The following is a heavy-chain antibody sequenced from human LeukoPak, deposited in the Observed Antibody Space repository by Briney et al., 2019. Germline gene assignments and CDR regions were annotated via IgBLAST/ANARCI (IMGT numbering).Heavy chain of an antibody. J-gene: IGHJ6*03. Sequence: GTSLRLSCEASGFAFGSYAMHWVRQAPGRGLEWVAVISHDGDNTNSGESVRGRFTLSRDNSKNTLYLQMNSLRAEDTAVYYCARDPWFGELERYMDVWGKGTTVTVSS. D-gene: IGHD3-10*01. CDR3: ARDPWFGELERYMDV. CDR1: GFAFGSYA. CDR2: ISHDGDNT. V-gene: IGHV3-30-3*01.